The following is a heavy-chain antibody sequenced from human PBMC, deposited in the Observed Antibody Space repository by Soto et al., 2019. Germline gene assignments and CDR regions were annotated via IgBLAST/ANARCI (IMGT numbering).Heavy chain of an antibody. CDR1: GGSFSGYY. Sequence: PSETLSLTCAVYGGSFSGYYWSWIRQPPGKGLEWIGEINHSGSTNYNPSLKSRVTISVDTSKNQFSLKLSSVTAADTAVYYCARQMVYYYGMDVWGQGSSVPVSS. J-gene: IGHJ6*02. CDR2: INHSGST. D-gene: IGHD2-8*01. V-gene: IGHV4-34*01. CDR3: ARQMVYYYGMDV.